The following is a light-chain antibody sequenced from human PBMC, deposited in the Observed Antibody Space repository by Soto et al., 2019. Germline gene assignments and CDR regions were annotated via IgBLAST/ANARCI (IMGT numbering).Light chain of an antibody. Sequence: QSALTQPASVSGSPGQSITISCTGTSTDVGSYNFVSWYQQHPGNAPKLVIFDVTNRPSEVSDRFSGSKSGNTASLTISGLQFGDEADYYCSSYRGSSTPVFGGGTKLTVL. CDR2: DVT. CDR1: STDVGSYNF. CDR3: SSYRGSSTPV. V-gene: IGLV2-14*03. J-gene: IGLJ2*01.